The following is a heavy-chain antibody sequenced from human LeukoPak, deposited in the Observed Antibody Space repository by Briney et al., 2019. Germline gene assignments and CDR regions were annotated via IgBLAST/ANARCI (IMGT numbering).Heavy chain of an antibody. CDR3: ARDVDTATDQINDY. D-gene: IGHD5-18*01. CDR2: VSTYNGNT. Sequence: EASVKVSCKASGYTFTSHGISWVRQAPGQGLEWTGWVSTYNGNTNYVPKYQGRVTMTTDTSTSTAYMELRSLRSDDTAVYYCARDVDTATDQINDYWGQGTLVTVSS. CDR1: GYTFTSHG. V-gene: IGHV1-18*04. J-gene: IGHJ4*02.